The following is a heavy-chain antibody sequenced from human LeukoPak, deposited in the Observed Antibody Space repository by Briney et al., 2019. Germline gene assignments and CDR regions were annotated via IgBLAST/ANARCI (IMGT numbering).Heavy chain of an antibody. Sequence: SETLSLTCTVSGGSISSYYWSWIRQPAGKGLEWIGRIYTSGSTNYNPSLKSRVTMSVDTSKNQFSLKLSSVTAADTAVYYCARDSTSGSYPNWFDPWGQGTRVTVSS. CDR2: IYTSGST. CDR1: GGSISSYY. V-gene: IGHV4-4*07. J-gene: IGHJ5*02. CDR3: ARDSTSGSYPNWFDP. D-gene: IGHD1-26*01.